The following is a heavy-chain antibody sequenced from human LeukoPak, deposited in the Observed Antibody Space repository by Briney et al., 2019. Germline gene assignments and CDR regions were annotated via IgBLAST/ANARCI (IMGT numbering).Heavy chain of an antibody. V-gene: IGHV4-59*01. CDR2: IYYSGST. D-gene: IGHD3-3*01. J-gene: IGHJ3*02. CDR3: ARGGRIFGVVIPAAFDI. CDR1: GGSISSYY. Sequence: PSETLSLTCTVSGGSISSYYWSWIRQPPGKGLEWIGYIYYSGSTNYNPSLKSRVTISVDTSKNQFSLKLSSVTAADTAVYYCARGGRIFGVVIPAAFDIWGQGTMVTVSS.